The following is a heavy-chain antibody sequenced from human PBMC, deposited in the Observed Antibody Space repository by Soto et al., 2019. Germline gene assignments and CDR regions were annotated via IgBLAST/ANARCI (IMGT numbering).Heavy chain of an antibody. D-gene: IGHD2-2*01. J-gene: IGHJ4*02. CDR3: ARQGVVPAAPFDY. Sequence: VGSLRLSCAASGFTFSSYAMHWVRQAPGKGLEWVAVISYDGSNKYYADSVKGRFTISRDNSKNTLYLQMNSLRAEDTAVYYCARQGVVPAAPFDYWGQGTLVTVSS. CDR1: GFTFSSYA. V-gene: IGHV3-30-3*01. CDR2: ISYDGSNK.